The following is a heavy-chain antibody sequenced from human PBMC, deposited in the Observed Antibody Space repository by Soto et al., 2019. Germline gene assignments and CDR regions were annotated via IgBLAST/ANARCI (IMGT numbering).Heavy chain of an antibody. CDR2: ILPIFGTA. CDR1: GGTFSSYA. Sequence: QVQLVQSGAEVKKPGSPVKVSCKASGGTFSSYAISWVRQAPGQGLEWMGGILPIFGTANYARKFQGSVTITADRSTSTAYMELSSLRSEDTAVYYCARASTLTVHCGSVSCPRMDVWGQGTTVTVSS. CDR3: ARASTLTVHCGSVSCPRMDV. J-gene: IGHJ6*02. D-gene: IGHD2-2*01. V-gene: IGHV1-69*06.